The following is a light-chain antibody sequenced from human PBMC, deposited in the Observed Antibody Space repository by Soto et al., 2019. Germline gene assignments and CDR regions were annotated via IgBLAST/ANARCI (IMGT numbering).Light chain of an antibody. CDR2: EVN. CDR3: SSYAGSSNV. Sequence: QSVLTQPPSASGSPGQSVVISCTGTSSDVGGYNYVSWYQQHPGKAPKLMIYEVNKRPSGVPDRSSGSKSGNTASLTVSGLQAEDEADYYCSSYAGSSNVFGTGTKVTVL. J-gene: IGLJ1*01. CDR1: SSDVGGYNY. V-gene: IGLV2-8*01.